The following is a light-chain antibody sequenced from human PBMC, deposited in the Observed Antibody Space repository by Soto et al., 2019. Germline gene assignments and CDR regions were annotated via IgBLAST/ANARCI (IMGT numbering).Light chain of an antibody. CDR1: QSVSSSY. Sequence: DIGWTQSPGTLYLSPGERATLSGRASQSVSSSYLAWYHQKPGQAHRLLIYGASSRATGIPYRFSGSGSGTDFTLTISILEPEDFAVYYCQKYGSPTWTFGQGNTLEIK. CDR2: GAS. V-gene: IGKV3-20*01. J-gene: IGKJ1*01. CDR3: QKYGSPTWT.